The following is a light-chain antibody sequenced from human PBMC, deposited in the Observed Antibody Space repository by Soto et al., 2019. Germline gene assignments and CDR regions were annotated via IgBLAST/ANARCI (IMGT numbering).Light chain of an antibody. CDR2: EVN. Sequence: QSALTQPPSASGSPGQSVTISCTGTSSDVGGYNYVSWYQQNPGKVPKLMIYEVNKRPPGVHDRFSGSKSGNTASLTVSGLQAEDEADYYCTSYAGGNNVFGTGTKLTVL. CDR1: SSDVGGYNY. J-gene: IGLJ1*01. CDR3: TSYAGGNNV. V-gene: IGLV2-8*01.